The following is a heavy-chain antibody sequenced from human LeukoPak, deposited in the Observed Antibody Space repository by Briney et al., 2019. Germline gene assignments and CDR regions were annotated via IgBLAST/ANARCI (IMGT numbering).Heavy chain of an antibody. CDR2: ISSSGSTI. J-gene: IGHJ3*02. V-gene: IGHV3-48*03. Sequence: GGSLRLSCAASGFTFSSYEMNWVRQAPGKGLEWVSYISSSGSTIYYADSVKGRFTISRDNAKNSLYLQMNSLRAEDTAVYYCARGGDYDPLDAFDIWGQGKMVTVSS. CDR3: ARGGDYDPLDAFDI. D-gene: IGHD4-17*01. CDR1: GFTFSSYE.